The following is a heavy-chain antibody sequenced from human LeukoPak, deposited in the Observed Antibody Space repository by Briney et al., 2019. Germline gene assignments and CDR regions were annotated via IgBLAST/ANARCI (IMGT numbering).Heavy chain of an antibody. V-gene: IGHV1-2*02. CDR3: ARVGSGD. CDR1: GYTFTSYD. Sequence: GASVKVSCKASGYTFTSYDINWVRQATGQGLEWMGWINPNSGGTNYAQKFQGRVTMTRDTSISTAYMELSRLRSDDTAVYYCARVGSGDWGQGTLVTVSS. J-gene: IGHJ4*02. D-gene: IGHD3-10*01. CDR2: INPNSGGT.